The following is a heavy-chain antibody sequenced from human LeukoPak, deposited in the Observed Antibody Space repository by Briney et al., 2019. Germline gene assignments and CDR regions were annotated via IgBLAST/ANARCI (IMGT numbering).Heavy chain of an antibody. V-gene: IGHV4-4*07. CDR3: AGRGYCSSTSCYDY. D-gene: IGHD2-2*01. J-gene: IGHJ4*02. CDR1: GGSISSYY. Sequence: SETLSLTCTVSGGSISSYYWSWIRQPAGKGLEWIGRIYTSGSTNYNPSLKSRVTMSVDTSKNQFSLKLSSVTAADTAVYYCAGRGYCSSTSCYDYWGQGTLVTVSS. CDR2: IYTSGST.